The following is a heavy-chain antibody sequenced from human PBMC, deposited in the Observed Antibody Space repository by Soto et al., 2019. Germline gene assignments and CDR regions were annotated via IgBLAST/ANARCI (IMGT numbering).Heavy chain of an antibody. D-gene: IGHD5-12*01. CDR2: ISAYNGNT. J-gene: IGHJ4*02. Sequence: SVKVSCKTSVYTFTSYVISWLRLAPGQGLEWMGWISAYNGNTNYAQKLQGRVTMTTDTSTSTAYMELRSLRSDDTAVYYCARDRGYSGYDFGYYFDYWGQGTLVTVSS. CDR1: VYTFTSYV. CDR3: ARDRGYSGYDFGYYFDY. V-gene: IGHV1-18*01.